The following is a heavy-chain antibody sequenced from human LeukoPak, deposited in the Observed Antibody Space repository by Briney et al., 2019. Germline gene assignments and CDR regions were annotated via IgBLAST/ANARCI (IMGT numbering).Heavy chain of an antibody. Sequence: GGSLRLPCAASGFTFSSYAMSWVRQAPGKGLEWVSAISDSGGSTYYADSVKGRFTISRDNSKNTLYLQMNSLRAEDTAVYYCAKGGVKQQLRTSDYYYYYMDVWGKGTTVTVS. D-gene: IGHD6-13*01. CDR2: ISDSGGST. V-gene: IGHV3-23*01. CDR3: AKGGVKQQLRTSDYYYYYMDV. CDR1: GFTFSSYA. J-gene: IGHJ6*03.